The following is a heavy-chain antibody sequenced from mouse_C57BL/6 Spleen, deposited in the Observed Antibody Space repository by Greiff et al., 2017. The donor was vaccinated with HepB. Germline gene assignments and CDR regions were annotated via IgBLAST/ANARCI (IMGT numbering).Heavy chain of an antibody. CDR2: IYPGDGDT. D-gene: IGHD3-1*01. CDR1: GYAFSSSW. J-gene: IGHJ2*01. V-gene: IGHV1-82*01. Sequence: VQLQQSGPELVKPGASVKISCKASGYAFSSSWMNWVKQRPGKGLEWIGRIYPGDGDTNYNGKFKGKATLTADKSSSTAYMQLSSLTSEYSAVYFCEVLSGYYFDYWGQGTTLTVSS. CDR3: EVLSGYYFDY.